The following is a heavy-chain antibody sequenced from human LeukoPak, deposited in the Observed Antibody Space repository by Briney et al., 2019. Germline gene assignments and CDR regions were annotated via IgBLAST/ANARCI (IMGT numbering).Heavy chain of an antibody. CDR2: IYYSGSP. D-gene: IGHD3-10*01. J-gene: IGHJ4*02. Sequence: SETLSLTCTVSGGSIIYSSYYWAWIRQPPGKGLEWIGSIYYSGSPYYNPSLMSRVTISVDTSKNQFSLKLSSVTAADTAVYYCARDSGSSGSYPLDYWGQGTLVTVSS. CDR1: GGSIIYSSYY. V-gene: IGHV4-39*07. CDR3: ARDSGSSGSYPLDY.